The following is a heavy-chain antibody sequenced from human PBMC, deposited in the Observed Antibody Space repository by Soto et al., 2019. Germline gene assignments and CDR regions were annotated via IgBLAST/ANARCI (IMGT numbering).Heavy chain of an antibody. D-gene: IGHD3-10*01. CDR3: ARGLHDGSGSYSEYYYMDF. J-gene: IGHJ6*03. CDR1: GFTFSSYG. CDR2: ISTSSTTI. Sequence: GGSLRLSCAASGFTFSSYGMNWVRQAPGKGLEWVSYISTSSTTIYYGDSVKGRFSISRDSAKNSLYLQMNSLRAEDTAVYYCARGLHDGSGSYSEYYYMDFWGKGTTVTVSS. V-gene: IGHV3-48*01.